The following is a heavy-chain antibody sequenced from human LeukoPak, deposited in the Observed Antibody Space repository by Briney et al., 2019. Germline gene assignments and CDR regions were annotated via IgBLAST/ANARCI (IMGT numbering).Heavy chain of an antibody. CDR1: GFTFTNYG. Sequence: SGGFLRLSCAASGFTFTNYGMHWVRQAPGRGLEWVAVIWNDGTNKYYADSVKVRFNISRDNSENTLYLQMNSLRAEETAVYYCARDMSSYGLGYGGQGTLVTVSS. D-gene: IGHD5-18*01. CDR2: IWNDGTNK. J-gene: IGHJ4*02. CDR3: ARDMSSYGLGY. V-gene: IGHV3-33*01.